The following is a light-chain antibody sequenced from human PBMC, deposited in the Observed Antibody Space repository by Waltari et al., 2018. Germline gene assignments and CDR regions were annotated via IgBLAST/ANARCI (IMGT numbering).Light chain of an antibody. Sequence: DVQVTQSPSSLSASVGDSVTITCRTSQDIVRYLIWYQQKPGNAPKLLIYAASYLQSGVPSRFSGSGSGTDFSLTISSLQPEDFAVYYCQQNYRTPTFGGGTKVEVK. CDR1: QDIVRY. CDR3: QQNYRTPT. J-gene: IGKJ4*01. CDR2: AAS. V-gene: IGKV1-39*01.